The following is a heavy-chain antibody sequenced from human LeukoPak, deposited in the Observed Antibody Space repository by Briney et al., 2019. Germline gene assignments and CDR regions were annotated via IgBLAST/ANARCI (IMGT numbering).Heavy chain of an antibody. CDR1: GFTFSSYA. Sequence: GRSLRLSCAASGFTFSSYAMHWVRQAPGKGLEWVAVISYDGSNKYYADSVKGRFTISRDNSKNTLYLQMNSLRAEDTAVYYCARDPYSSSWYPVYFDYWGQGTLVTVSS. D-gene: IGHD6-13*01. CDR2: ISYDGSNK. CDR3: ARDPYSSSWYPVYFDY. J-gene: IGHJ4*02. V-gene: IGHV3-30-3*01.